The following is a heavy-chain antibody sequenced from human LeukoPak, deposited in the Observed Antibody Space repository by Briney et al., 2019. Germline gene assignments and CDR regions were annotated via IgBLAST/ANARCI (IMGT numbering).Heavy chain of an antibody. CDR1: GGSISSGDYY. J-gene: IGHJ3*02. CDR2: IYYSGST. D-gene: IGHD3-16*01. V-gene: IGHV4-30-4*08. Sequence: SETLSLTCTVSGGSISSGDYYWSWIRQPPGKGLEWIGYIYYSGSTYYNPSPKSRVTISVDTSKNQFSLKLSSVTAADTAVYYCARAPSPFYAFDIWGQGTMVTVSS. CDR3: ARAPSPFYAFDI.